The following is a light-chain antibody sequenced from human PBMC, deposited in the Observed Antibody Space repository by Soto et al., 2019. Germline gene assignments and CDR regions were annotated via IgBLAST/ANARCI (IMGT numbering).Light chain of an antibody. CDR3: CSYAGSYTL. V-gene: IGLV2-11*01. J-gene: IGLJ2*01. CDR2: DVS. Sequence: QSALAQPRSVSGSPGPSVTISCTGTSSDVVGYNYVSWYQQYPGKAPKLMIYDVSERPSGVPDRFSGSKSGNTASLTISGLQAEDEADYYCCSYAGSYTLFGGGTKLTVL. CDR1: SSDVVGYNY.